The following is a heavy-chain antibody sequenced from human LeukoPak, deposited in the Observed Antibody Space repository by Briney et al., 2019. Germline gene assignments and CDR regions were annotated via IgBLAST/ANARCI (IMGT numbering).Heavy chain of an antibody. CDR2: INPKSGGT. CDR3: ARGERKETGYEPFRI. J-gene: IGHJ3*02. Sequence: ASVKVSCKTSGYTFSDYYLNWARQAPGQGLEWMGWINPKSGGTSYAQEFQGRVTMTSDTSSTTAYMELTSLSFDDTAVYYCARGERKETGYEPFRIRGQGTMVTVSS. CDR1: GYTFSDYY. V-gene: IGHV1-2*02. D-gene: IGHD3-9*01.